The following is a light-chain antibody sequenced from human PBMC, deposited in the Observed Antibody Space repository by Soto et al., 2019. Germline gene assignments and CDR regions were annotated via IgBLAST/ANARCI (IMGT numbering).Light chain of an antibody. Sequence: QLVLPQPPSASGTPGQRVTISCSGSSSNIGTNTVNWYQQFPRSAPKLLMYSSNQRPSVVPDRFSGSKSGTSASLAISGLQSEDEADYYCAAWDGSLNVVLFGGGTKLTVL. CDR3: AAWDGSLNVVL. CDR1: SSNIGTNT. V-gene: IGLV1-44*01. CDR2: SSN. J-gene: IGLJ3*02.